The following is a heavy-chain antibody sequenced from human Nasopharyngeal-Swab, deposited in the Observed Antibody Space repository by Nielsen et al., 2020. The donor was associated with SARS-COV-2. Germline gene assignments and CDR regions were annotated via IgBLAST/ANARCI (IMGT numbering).Heavy chain of an antibody. Sequence: GESLKISCAASGFTFSNAWMSWVRQAPGKGLEWVGRIKSKTDGGTTDYAAPVKGRFTISRDDSTNTLYLQMNSLKTEDTAVYYCTTLYSNYAFYYYYMDVWGKGTTVTVSS. CDR2: IKSKTDGGTT. J-gene: IGHJ6*03. CDR3: TTLYSNYAFYYYYMDV. D-gene: IGHD4-11*01. CDR1: GFTFSNAW. V-gene: IGHV3-15*01.